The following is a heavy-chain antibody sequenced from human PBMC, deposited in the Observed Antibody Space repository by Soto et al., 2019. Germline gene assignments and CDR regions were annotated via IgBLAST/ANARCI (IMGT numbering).Heavy chain of an antibody. CDR2: FDPEDGET. J-gene: IGHJ6*02. Sequence: ASVKVSCKVYGYTLTELSMHWVRQAPGKGLEWMGSFDPEDGETIYTQTFQGRLTLTGDTSTDTAHMELSRLRSEDTAVYYCTTSLELPLGTDVWGQGTTVTV. CDR1: GYTLTELS. D-gene: IGHD1-7*01. CDR3: TTSLELPLGTDV. V-gene: IGHV1-24*01.